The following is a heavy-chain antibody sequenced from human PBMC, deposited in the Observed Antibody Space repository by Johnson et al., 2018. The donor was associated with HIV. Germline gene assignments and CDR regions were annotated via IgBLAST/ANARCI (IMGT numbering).Heavy chain of an antibody. CDR2: ISYDGTKK. CDR3: ARSGSYYGAFDI. CDR1: QFTFSSYG. J-gene: IGHJ3*02. V-gene: IGHV3-30*03. Sequence: QVQLVESGGGVVQPGRSLRLSCAASQFTFSSYGMHWVRQAPGKGLEWVAVISYDGTKKYYADSVRGRFTISRDNSKNTMYLQMNSLRAEDTAVYYCARSGSYYGAFDIWGQGTMVTVSS. D-gene: IGHD1-26*01.